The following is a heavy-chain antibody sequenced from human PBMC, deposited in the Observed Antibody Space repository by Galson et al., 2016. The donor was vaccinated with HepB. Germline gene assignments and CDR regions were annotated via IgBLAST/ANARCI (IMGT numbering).Heavy chain of an antibody. CDR1: GYTFTDYW. V-gene: IGHV5-51*01. CDR3: ARTNYYDSSAYYDGLDY. J-gene: IGHJ4*02. CDR2: IYPGDSDT. Sequence: QSGAEVKKPGESLQISCKGSGYTFTDYWIGWVRQMPGKGLEWMGIIYPGDSDTRYSPSFQGQVNISADKSINTAYLQGSSLKASDTAMYYCARTNYYDSSAYYDGLDYWGRGTLVTVSS. D-gene: IGHD3-22*01.